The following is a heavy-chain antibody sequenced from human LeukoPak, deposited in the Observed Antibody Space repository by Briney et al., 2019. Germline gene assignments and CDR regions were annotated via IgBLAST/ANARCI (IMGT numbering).Heavy chain of an antibody. V-gene: IGHV3-7*01. J-gene: IGHJ4*02. CDR1: GFTFSDCW. Sequence: GGSLRLSCAASGFTFSDCWMSWVRQTPGKGLEWVANINDDGSAVYYVDSVQGRFTIFRDNAKNSLYLQMNSLRADDTAVYYCVRRGNRWGDYWGQGTLVTVSS. CDR3: VRRGNRWGDY. D-gene: IGHD3-16*01. CDR2: INDDGSAV.